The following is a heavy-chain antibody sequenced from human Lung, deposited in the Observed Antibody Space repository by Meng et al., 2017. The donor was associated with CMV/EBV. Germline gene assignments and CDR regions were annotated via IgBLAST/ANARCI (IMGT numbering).Heavy chain of an antibody. CDR3: ARAAARPSDWFDP. CDR2: IYGDDEK. V-gene: IGHV2-5*02. J-gene: IGHJ5*02. Sequence: QIPLKVFGPTLVNPTQPLTLTCTFSGFSLSTSGVGVGWIRQPPGKALECLAIIYGDDEKRYSPSLESRLTVTKDTSKNQVVLTMTNMVPVDTATYYCARAAARPSDWFDPWGQGTLVTVSS. CDR1: GFSLSTSGVG. D-gene: IGHD6-6*01.